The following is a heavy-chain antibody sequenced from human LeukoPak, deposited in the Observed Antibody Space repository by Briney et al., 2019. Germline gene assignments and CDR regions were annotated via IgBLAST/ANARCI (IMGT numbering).Heavy chain of an antibody. Sequence: GRSLRLSCAASGFSFNEYAMTWVRQAPGKGLEWGSVVSYSGDTTHYADSVKGRFTISRDNSKNTVYLEMHSLRAEDTAVYYCARGKLSGVIIMGNYFEHWGLGSRVTVSS. D-gene: IGHD3-3*01. V-gene: IGHV3-23*01. CDR2: VSYSGDTT. J-gene: IGHJ4*02. CDR3: ARGKLSGVIIMGNYFEH. CDR1: GFSFNEYA.